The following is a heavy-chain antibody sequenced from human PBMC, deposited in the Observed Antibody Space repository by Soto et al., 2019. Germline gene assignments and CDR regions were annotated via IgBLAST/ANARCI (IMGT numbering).Heavy chain of an antibody. Sequence: QVQLVESGGGVVQPGRSLRLSCAASGFTFSRYGMHWVRQAPGKGLEWVAVISFDGSKKYYAESVTGRFTISRDNSKKTLSLQVISVRAEETAVCVCTNVASWVTFELWGQG. J-gene: IGHJ4*02. CDR2: ISFDGSKK. V-gene: IGHV3-30*18. CDR1: GFTFSRYG. CDR3: TNVASWVTFEL. D-gene: IGHD2-21*01.